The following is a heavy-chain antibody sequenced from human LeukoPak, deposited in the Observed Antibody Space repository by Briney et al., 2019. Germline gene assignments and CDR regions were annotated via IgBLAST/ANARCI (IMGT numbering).Heavy chain of an antibody. J-gene: IGHJ3*02. Sequence: PGGSLRLSCAASGFTFSSYAMHWVRQAPGKGLEWVAVISYDGSNKYYADSVKGRFTISRDNSKNTLYLQVNSLRAEDTAVYYCARDRLGYSSSWGAFDIWGQGTMVTVSS. CDR2: ISYDGSNK. CDR1: GFTFSSYA. V-gene: IGHV3-30-3*01. D-gene: IGHD6-13*01. CDR3: ARDRLGYSSSWGAFDI.